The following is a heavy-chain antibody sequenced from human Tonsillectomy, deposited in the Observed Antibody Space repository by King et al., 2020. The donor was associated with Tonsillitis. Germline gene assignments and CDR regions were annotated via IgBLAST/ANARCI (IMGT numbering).Heavy chain of an antibody. CDR1: GGSISSGDYY. J-gene: IGHJ4*02. D-gene: IGHD3-22*01. Sequence: QLQESGPGLVKPSQTLSLTCTVSGGSISSGDYYWCWIRQPPGKGLECIGYIYYSGSTYYNPSHKSRVTISVDTSKNKFSLKQSCVTAADTAVYYCASEIAGWGEGTLVTVSS. CDR2: IYYSGST. CDR3: ASEIAG. V-gene: IGHV4-30-4*01.